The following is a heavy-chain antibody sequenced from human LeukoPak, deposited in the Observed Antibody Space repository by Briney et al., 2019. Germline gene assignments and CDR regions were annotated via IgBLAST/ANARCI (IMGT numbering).Heavy chain of an antibody. CDR3: ARQIRWLRYWFDP. J-gene: IGHJ5*02. Sequence: SETLSLTCAVYGGSFSGYYWSWIRQPPGKGLEWIGEINHSGSTNYNPSLKSRVTISVDTSKNQFSLKLSSVTAADTAVYYCARQIRWLRYWFDPWGQGTLVTVSS. D-gene: IGHD5-12*01. CDR2: INHSGST. V-gene: IGHV4-34*01. CDR1: GGSFSGYY.